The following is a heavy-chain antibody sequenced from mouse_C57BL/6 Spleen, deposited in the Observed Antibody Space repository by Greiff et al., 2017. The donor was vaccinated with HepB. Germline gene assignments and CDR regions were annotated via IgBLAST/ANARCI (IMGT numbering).Heavy chain of an antibody. CDR3: ARGSLLFDY. J-gene: IGHJ2*01. D-gene: IGHD1-1*01. CDR2: ISYDGSN. Sequence: EVQLQQSGPGLVKPSQSLSLTCSVTGYSITSGYYWNWIRQFPGNKLEWMGYISYDGSNNYNPSLKNRISITRDTSKNQFFLKLNSVTTEDTATYYCARGSLLFDYWGQGTTLTVSS. V-gene: IGHV3-6*01. CDR1: GYSITSGYY.